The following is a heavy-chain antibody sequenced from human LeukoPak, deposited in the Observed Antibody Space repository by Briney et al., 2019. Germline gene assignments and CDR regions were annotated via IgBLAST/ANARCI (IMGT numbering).Heavy chain of an antibody. D-gene: IGHD6-6*01. CDR2: IYTSGST. J-gene: IGHJ6*03. Sequence: SETLSLTCTVSGGSISSYYWSWIRQPAGKGLEWIGRIYTSGSTNYNPSLKSRVTMSVDTSKNQFSRKLSSVTAADTAVYYCARGGRIAARQVGYYYYYYMDVWGKGTTVTVSS. CDR1: GGSISSYY. V-gene: IGHV4-4*07. CDR3: ARGGRIAARQVGYYYYYYMDV.